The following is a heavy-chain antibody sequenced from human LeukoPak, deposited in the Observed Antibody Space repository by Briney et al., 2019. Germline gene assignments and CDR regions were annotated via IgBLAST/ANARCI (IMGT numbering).Heavy chain of an antibody. D-gene: IGHD5-12*01. CDR3: ARGIRVATIKAFDI. Sequence: GGSLRLSCAASGFTFSDYYMSWIRQAPGKGLEWVSYIRSSGSTIYYADSVKGRFTISRDNAKNSLYLQMNSLRAEDTAVYYCARGIRVATIKAFDIWGQGTMVTVSS. J-gene: IGHJ3*02. CDR2: IRSSGSTI. V-gene: IGHV3-11*01. CDR1: GFTFSDYY.